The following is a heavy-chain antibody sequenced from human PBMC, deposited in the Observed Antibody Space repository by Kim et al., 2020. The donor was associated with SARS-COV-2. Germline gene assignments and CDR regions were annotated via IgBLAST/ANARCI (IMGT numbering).Heavy chain of an antibody. CDR2: INHSGSI. V-gene: IGHV4-34*01. CDR1: DGAFSQYY. J-gene: IGHJ5*02. CDR3: ARGGLSGSSWYFFDT. D-gene: IGHD2-15*01. Sequence: SETLSLTCAVNDGAFSQYYWSWIRQPPGKGLEWIGEINHSGSIIYNPSLESRVTMSVDTYKNQVSLKLTSVTAADTAVYYCARGGLSGSSWYFFDTWGPGTLVSVSS.